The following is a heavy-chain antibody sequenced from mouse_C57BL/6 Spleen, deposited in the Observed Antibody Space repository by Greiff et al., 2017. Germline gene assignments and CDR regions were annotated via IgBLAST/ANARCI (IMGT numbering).Heavy chain of an antibody. Sequence: QVQLQQSGAELVRPGASVTLSCKASGYTFTDYEMHWVKQTPVHGLEWIGAIDPETGGTAYNQKFKGKALLTADKSSSTAYMELRSLTSEDSAVYYCTRSPYYYGSSFDYWGQGTTLTVSS. V-gene: IGHV1-15*01. CDR3: TRSPYYYGSSFDY. CDR2: IDPETGGT. CDR1: GYTFTDYE. J-gene: IGHJ2*01. D-gene: IGHD1-1*01.